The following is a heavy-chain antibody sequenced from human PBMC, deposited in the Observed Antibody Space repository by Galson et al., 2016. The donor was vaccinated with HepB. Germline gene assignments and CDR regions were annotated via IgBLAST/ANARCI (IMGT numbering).Heavy chain of an antibody. D-gene: IGHD5-18*01. CDR3: AIVGGSSYGLRSDPLDI. V-gene: IGHV3-15*01. CDR1: GFTFSHAW. Sequence: SLRLSCAASGFTFSHAWMSWVRQAPGKGLEWVGRVKSRLDGGTTDYAAPVKDRFTISRDDSKNTLYLQMNSLRAEDTAVYYCAIVGGSSYGLRSDPLDIWGQGTMVTVSS. CDR2: VKSRLDGGTT. J-gene: IGHJ3*02.